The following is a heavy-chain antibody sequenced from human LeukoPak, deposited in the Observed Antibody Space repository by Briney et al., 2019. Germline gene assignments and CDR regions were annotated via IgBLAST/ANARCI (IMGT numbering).Heavy chain of an antibody. CDR3: ARHSPWVYYFDY. D-gene: IGHD7-27*01. J-gene: IGHJ4*02. CDR1: GGSISSSSYY. V-gene: IGHV4-39*01. CDR2: IYYSGST. Sequence: PSETLSLTCTVSGGSISSSSYYWGWIRQPPGKGLEWIESIYYSGSTYYNPSLKSRVTISVDTSKNQFSLKLSSVTAADTAVYYCARHSPWVYYFDYWGQGTLVTVSS.